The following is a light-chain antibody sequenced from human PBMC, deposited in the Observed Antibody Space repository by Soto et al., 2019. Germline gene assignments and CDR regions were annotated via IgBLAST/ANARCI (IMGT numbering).Light chain of an antibody. CDR1: SSNIGNNH. Sequence: QSVLTQPPSASGTPGQRVTISCSGSSSNIGNNHVYWYQQLPGTAPKLLIYKNNQRPSGVPDRFSGSKSGTSASLAISGLRSEEEADYYCAAWDDRLSGYVFGTGTKVTVL. V-gene: IGLV1-47*01. CDR2: KNN. J-gene: IGLJ1*01. CDR3: AAWDDRLSGYV.